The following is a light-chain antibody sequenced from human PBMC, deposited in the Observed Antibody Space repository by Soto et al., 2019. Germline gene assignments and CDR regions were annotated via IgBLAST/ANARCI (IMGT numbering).Light chain of an antibody. Sequence: QSALAQPPSASGSPGQSVTISCTGTSSDICAYNYVSWYQQYPGKAPKLIIYDANQRPSGVPDRFSGSKSGNTASLTVSGLQAEDEDVYYCNSFAGGAHVVFGGGTKVTVL. CDR3: NSFAGGAHVV. CDR2: DAN. CDR1: SSDICAYNY. J-gene: IGLJ2*01. V-gene: IGLV2-8*01.